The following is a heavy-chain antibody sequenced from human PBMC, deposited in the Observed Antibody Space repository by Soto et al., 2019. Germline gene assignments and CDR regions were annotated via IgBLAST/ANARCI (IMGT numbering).Heavy chain of an antibody. J-gene: IGHJ6*02. CDR3: ARDNRSLWNGYYRRYDYYGMEG. CDR2: TGRSLYPI. V-gene: IGHV3-11*01. CDR1: GFSFSDYY. Sequence: PGGSLRLSCAASGFSFSDYYVNWIRQAPGKGLEWISYTGRSLYPIYYADSVKGRFSISRDSAKNSVFLQMNSLRVEDTSVYYCARDNRSLWNGYYRRYDYYGMEGWGRGTKVIVS. D-gene: IGHD3-3*01.